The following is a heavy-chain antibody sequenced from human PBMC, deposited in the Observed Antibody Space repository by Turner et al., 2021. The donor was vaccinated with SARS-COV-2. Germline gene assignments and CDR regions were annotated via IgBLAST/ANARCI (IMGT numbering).Heavy chain of an antibody. D-gene: IGHD3-16*01. Sequence: EVQLVESGGGLVQPGVGLRRACAASGFTFSDSSMTWVRQAPGKGLVWISYISSSGDTIYYADSVKGRCTISRDHAKDSLYLQMNSLSAEDTAVYYCAKGRAPGDDYWGQGTLVTVSP. CDR3: AKGRAPGDDY. J-gene: IGHJ4*02. CDR2: ISSSGDTI. V-gene: IGHV3-48*01. CDR1: GFTFSDSS.